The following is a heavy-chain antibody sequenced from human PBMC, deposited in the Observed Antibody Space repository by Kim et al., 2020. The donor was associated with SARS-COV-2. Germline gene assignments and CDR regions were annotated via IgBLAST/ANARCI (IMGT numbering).Heavy chain of an antibody. Sequence: SETLSLTCTVSGGSISSGDYYWSWIRQHPGKGLEWIGNIYYSGSTYYNPSLKSRVTISVDTSKNQFSLKLNSVTAADTAVYYCARDGDSSGFRGWFDPWGQGTLVTVSS. V-gene: IGHV4-31*03. J-gene: IGHJ5*02. CDR2: IYYSGST. CDR3: ARDGDSSGFRGWFDP. CDR1: GGSISSGDYY. D-gene: IGHD6-19*01.